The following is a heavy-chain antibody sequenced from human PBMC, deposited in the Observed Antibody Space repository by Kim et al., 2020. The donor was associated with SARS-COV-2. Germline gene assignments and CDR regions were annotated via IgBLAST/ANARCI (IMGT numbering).Heavy chain of an antibody. Sequence: GGSLRLSCAVSGLAYRNFWMHWVRQVPGKGLGWVSGIDVAGSSTYYADSVKGRFTISRDNAKNTLYLQMHSLRSEDTAVYYCGTVFEYWGQGTLVTVSS. CDR1: GLAYRNFW. CDR3: GTVFEY. CDR2: IDVAGSST. V-gene: IGHV3-74*01. J-gene: IGHJ4*02.